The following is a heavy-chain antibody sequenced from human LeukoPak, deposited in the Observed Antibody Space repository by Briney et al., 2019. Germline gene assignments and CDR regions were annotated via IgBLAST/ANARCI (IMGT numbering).Heavy chain of an antibody. D-gene: IGHD3-22*01. CDR3: AKDTSGYYARWGDY. V-gene: IGHV3-23*01. CDR1: GFTFSSYA. Sequence: PGGSLRLSCAASGFTFSSYAMSWVRQAPVKGLEWVSAISGSDGSTYYADSVRGRFTISRDNSKNTLYLQMNSLRAEDTAVYYCAKDTSGYYARWGDYWGQGTLVTVSS. CDR2: ISGSDGST. J-gene: IGHJ4*02.